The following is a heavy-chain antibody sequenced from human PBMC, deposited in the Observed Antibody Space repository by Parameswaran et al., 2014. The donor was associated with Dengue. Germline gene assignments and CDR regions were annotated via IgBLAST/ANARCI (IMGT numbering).Heavy chain of an antibody. CDR1: GGSFSRLN. Sequence: PGASVKVSCKASGGSFSRLNLSWVRRAPRQGLEWIGGIIPIFGTANYAQKFQGRVTITADDSTSTAYMELSSLRSEDTAVYYCARGPDANGWYGSAFDIWAKDNGHRLL. V-gene: IGHV1-69*13. D-gene: IGHD6-19*01. J-gene: IGHJ3*02. CDR3: ARGPDANGWYGSAFDI. CDR2: IIPIFGTA.